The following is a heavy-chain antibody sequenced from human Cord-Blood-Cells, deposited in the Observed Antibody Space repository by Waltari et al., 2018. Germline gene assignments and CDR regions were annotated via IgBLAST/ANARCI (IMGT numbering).Heavy chain of an antibody. CDR3: ARCSGSFDY. CDR2: IYYSGST. V-gene: IGHV4-39*01. Sequence: QLQLQESGPGLVKPSETLSLTCTVPGGPISSSSYYWGWSRQPPGKGLEWIGSIYYSGSTYYNPSLKSRVTISVDTSKNQFSLKLSSVTAADTAVYYCARCSGSFDYWGQGTLVTVSS. CDR1: GGPISSSSYY. D-gene: IGHD1-26*01. J-gene: IGHJ4*02.